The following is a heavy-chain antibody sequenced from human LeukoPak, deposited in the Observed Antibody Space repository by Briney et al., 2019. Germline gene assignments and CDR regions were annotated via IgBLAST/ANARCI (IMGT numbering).Heavy chain of an antibody. Sequence: SETLSLTCTVSGGSISSHYWDWIRQPAGKGLEWIGRIYSRGSTNYNSSLKSRVTMSLDTSKNEFFLNLRSVTAADTAVYYCARETSGWYYFDYWGQGTPVTVSS. D-gene: IGHD6-19*01. CDR2: IYSRGST. CDR3: ARETSGWYYFDY. J-gene: IGHJ4*02. V-gene: IGHV4-4*07. CDR1: GGSISSHY.